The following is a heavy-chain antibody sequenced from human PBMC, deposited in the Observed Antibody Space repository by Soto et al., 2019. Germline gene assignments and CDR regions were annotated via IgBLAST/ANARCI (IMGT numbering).Heavy chain of an antibody. J-gene: IGHJ4*02. CDR1: GFTFSGYN. CDR2: ITSSGSNT. D-gene: IGHD6-6*01. V-gene: IGHV3-11*01. CDR3: AIRGTISSAQHFDH. Sequence: QVQLVESGGGLVKPGGSLRLSCAASGFTFSGYNMSWIRQAPGKGLEWVSYITSSGSNTFDAESVKGRFTISRDNTMNLLYLQMNSLSAEDSAVYYCAIRGTISSAQHFDHWGQGTLVTVSS.